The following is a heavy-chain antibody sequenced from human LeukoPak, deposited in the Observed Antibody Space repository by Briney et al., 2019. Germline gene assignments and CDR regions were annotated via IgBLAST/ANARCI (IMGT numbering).Heavy chain of an antibody. D-gene: IGHD6-13*01. J-gene: IGHJ3*02. Sequence: EGSLRLSCPASGFTFTSYWRSWVRQAPGKGLQRVANIKQNGSENYYVDSVKGRFIISRDNDKNSLYLQMNSLRDEDKAVYYCARDWVDLVAVAGAGAFYIWGQAKMGTVSS. CDR3: ARDWVDLVAVAGAGAFYI. V-gene: IGHV3-7*01. CDR2: IKQNGSEN. CDR1: GFTFTSYW.